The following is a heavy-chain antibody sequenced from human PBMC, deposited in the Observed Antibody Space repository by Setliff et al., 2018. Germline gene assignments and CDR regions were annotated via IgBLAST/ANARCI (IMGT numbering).Heavy chain of an antibody. CDR1: TFTFSKYA. CDR3: ANYEQRPRNLDY. J-gene: IGHJ4*02. V-gene: IGHV3-23*01. Sequence: PGGSLRLSCAASTFTFSKYAVTWVRQAPGKGLQWVASIGASGHNTYYADFVKGRFTISRDNPRSTLYLQMNSLRAEDTALYYCANYEQRPRNLDYWGQGTLVTVSS. CDR2: IGASGHNT. D-gene: IGHD6-25*01.